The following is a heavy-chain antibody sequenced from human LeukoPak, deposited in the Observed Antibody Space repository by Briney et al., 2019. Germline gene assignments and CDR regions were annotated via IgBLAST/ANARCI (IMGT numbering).Heavy chain of an antibody. CDR2: IIPIFGTA. J-gene: IGHJ4*02. D-gene: IGHD3-10*01. Sequence: SVKVSCKASGVTFSSYAISWVRQAPGQGLEWMGGIIPIFGTANYAQKFQGRVTITADESTSTAYMELSSLRSEDTAVYYCARVRSYGSGSYYSYYFDYWGQGTLVTVSS. CDR3: ARVRSYGSGSYYSYYFDY. CDR1: GVTFSSYA. V-gene: IGHV1-69*13.